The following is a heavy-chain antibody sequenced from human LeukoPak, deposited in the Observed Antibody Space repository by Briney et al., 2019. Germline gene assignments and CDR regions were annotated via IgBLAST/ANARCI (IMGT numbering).Heavy chain of an antibody. Sequence: SVKVSCKASGYTFKIYGMNWVRQAPGQGLEWMGWINTNTGNPTYAQGFTGRFVFSLDTSVSTAYLQINGLKVEDTAVYYCVRVWGNYSFDYWGQGTLVTVSS. CDR1: GYTFKIYG. D-gene: IGHD3-16*01. J-gene: IGHJ4*02. V-gene: IGHV7-4-1*02. CDR3: VRVWGNYSFDY. CDR2: INTNTGNP.